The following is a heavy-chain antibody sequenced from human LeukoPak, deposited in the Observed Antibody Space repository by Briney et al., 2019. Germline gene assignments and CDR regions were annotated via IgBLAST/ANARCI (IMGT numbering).Heavy chain of an antibody. Sequence: PSETLSLTCTVSGGSISSDNYYWGWIRQPPGKGLEWIGSLYYSGSTYYNPSLKSRVTISVDTSKNHFSLKLSSVTAADTAVYYCVRSDDFWSGYYGYWGQGTLVTVSS. V-gene: IGHV4-39*07. CDR1: GGSISSDNYY. J-gene: IGHJ4*02. CDR2: LYYSGST. D-gene: IGHD3-3*01. CDR3: VRSDDFWSGYYGY.